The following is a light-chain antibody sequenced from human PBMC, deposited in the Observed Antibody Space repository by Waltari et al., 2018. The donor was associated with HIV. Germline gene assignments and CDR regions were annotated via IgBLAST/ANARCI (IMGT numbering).Light chain of an antibody. CDR2: GAS. Sequence: EIVLTQSPATLSLSPGERATLSCRASQSVSSYLAWYQQKPGQAPRLLIFGASARASGVPARFSASGSGTEFTLTISSLQPEDSAVYYCQQYNSRPPLTFGQGTRVEIK. CDR1: QSVSSY. V-gene: IGKV3-15*01. CDR3: QQYNSRPPLT. J-gene: IGKJ5*01.